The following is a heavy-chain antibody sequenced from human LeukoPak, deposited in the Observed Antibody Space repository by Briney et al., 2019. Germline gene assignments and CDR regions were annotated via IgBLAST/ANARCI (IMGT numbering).Heavy chain of an antibody. D-gene: IGHD4-23*01. CDR2: IIPIFGTA. CDR1: GGTFSSYA. V-gene: IGHV1-69*13. Sequence: GASVKVSCKASGGTFSSYAISWVRQAPGQGLEWMGGIIPIFGTANYAQKFQGRVTITADESTSTAYMELSSLRSEDTAVYYRAGDYGGNLPFDYWGQGTLVTVSS. CDR3: AGDYGGNLPFDY. J-gene: IGHJ4*02.